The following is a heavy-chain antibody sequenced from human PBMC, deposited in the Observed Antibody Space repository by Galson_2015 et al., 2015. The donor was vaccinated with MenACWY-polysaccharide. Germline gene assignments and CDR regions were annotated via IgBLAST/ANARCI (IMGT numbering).Heavy chain of an antibody. CDR1: GFTFSSYA. V-gene: IGHV3-23*01. Sequence: SLRLSCAASGFTFSSYAMSWVRQAPGKGLEWVSAISGSGVSKYYADSVKGSFTSYRDNYKNTLYLQMNSLRAEDTAVYYCAKGGGYSSGWFPWGQGSLVTVSS. CDR2: ISGSGVSK. CDR3: AKGGGYSSGWFP. D-gene: IGHD6-19*01. J-gene: IGHJ4*02.